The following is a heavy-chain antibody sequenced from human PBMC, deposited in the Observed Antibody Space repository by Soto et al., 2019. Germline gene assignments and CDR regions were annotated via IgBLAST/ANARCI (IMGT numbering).Heavy chain of an antibody. D-gene: IGHD6-13*01. CDR1: GGTFSTHA. Sequence: ASVKVSCKASGGTFSTHAIIWVRQAPGQGLEWMGWISAYNGNTNYAQKLQGRVTMTTDTSTSTAYMELRSLRPDDTAVYYCARVGRASSWYYYYGMDVWGQGTTVTVSS. CDR3: ARVGRASSWYYYYGMDV. CDR2: ISAYNGNT. V-gene: IGHV1-18*01. J-gene: IGHJ6*02.